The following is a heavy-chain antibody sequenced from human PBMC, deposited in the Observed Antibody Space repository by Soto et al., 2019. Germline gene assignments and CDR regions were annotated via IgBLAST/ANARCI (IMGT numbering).Heavy chain of an antibody. V-gene: IGHV3-23*01. CDR3: AKWPDYYGSGSYYSFGAPTYYYYGIDV. D-gene: IGHD3-10*01. CDR2: ISGSGGST. CDR1: GFTFSSYA. Sequence: PGGSLRLSCAASGFTFSSYAMSWVRQAPGKGLEWVSAISGSGGSTYYADSVKGRFTISRDNSKNTLYLQMNSLRAEDTAVYCCAKWPDYYGSGSYYSFGAPTYYYYGIDVWGQGTTVTVSS. J-gene: IGHJ6*02.